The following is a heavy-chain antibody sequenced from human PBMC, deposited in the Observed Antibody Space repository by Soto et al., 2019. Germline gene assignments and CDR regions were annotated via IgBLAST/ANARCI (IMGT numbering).Heavy chain of an antibody. J-gene: IGHJ4*02. Sequence: ASVKVSCKASGYTFTTYSIGWVRQAPGRRLEWIGWISAYNGNTNYAQKLQGRVTMTTDTSTSTAYMELRSLRSDDTAVYYCARVGRQSFYDGFPVYWGQGTMVTVYS. CDR2: ISAYNGNT. CDR1: GYTFTTYS. CDR3: ARVGRQSFYDGFPVY. V-gene: IGHV1-18*04. D-gene: IGHD3-22*01.